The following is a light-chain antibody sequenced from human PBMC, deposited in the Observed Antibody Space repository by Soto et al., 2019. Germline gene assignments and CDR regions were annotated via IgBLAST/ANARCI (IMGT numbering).Light chain of an antibody. V-gene: IGLV2-14*01. CDR1: SSDVGGYNS. J-gene: IGLJ1*01. Sequence: QSALTQPASVSGSPGQSITISCTGTSSDVGGYNSVSWYQHHPGKAPKLMIYEVSNRPSGVSNRFSGSKSDNTASLAISGLQAEDEADYYCSSYTNSATPCVFGTGTKLTVL. CDR2: EVS. CDR3: SSYTNSATPCV.